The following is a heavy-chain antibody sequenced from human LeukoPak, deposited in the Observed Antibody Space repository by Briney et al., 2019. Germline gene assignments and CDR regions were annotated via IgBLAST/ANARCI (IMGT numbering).Heavy chain of an antibody. CDR3: ASGNIVATIAYYYYGMDV. Sequence: SVKVSCKASGGTFSSYAISWVRQAPGQGLEWMGGIMPIFGTANYAQKFQGRVTITADKSTSTAYMELSSLRSEDTAVYYCASGNIVATIAYYYYGMDVWGKGTTVTVSS. J-gene: IGHJ6*04. V-gene: IGHV1-69*06. CDR2: IMPIFGTA. D-gene: IGHD5-12*01. CDR1: GGTFSSYA.